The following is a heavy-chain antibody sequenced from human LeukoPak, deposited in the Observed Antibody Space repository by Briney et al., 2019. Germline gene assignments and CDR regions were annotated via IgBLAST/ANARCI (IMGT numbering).Heavy chain of an antibody. CDR3: ARAPPYYYGMDV. V-gene: IGHV4-59*01. CDR2: ISYKGST. CDR1: GGSISSYY. Sequence: SETLSLTCTVSGGSISSYYWSWIRQPPGKGLEWIGYISYKGSTNYNPSLKSRVTISVDTSKNQFSLKFISVTSADTAVYYCARAPPYYYGMDVWGQGTTVTVSS. J-gene: IGHJ6*02.